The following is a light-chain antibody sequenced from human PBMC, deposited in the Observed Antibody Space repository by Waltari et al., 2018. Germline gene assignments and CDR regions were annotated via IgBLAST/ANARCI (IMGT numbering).Light chain of an antibody. CDR1: HSLVHTDGVTY. CDR3: MQTTHWPPGT. J-gene: IGKJ1*01. Sequence: DVVMTQSPLSLSVSLGQPASISCRSSHSLVHTDGVTYLRWCHQRPGQSPRRLICRLSNRGPGGPDGFSGSRSGTDFTLKISGVEAEDVGLYYCMQTTHWPPGTFGQGTKVEI. V-gene: IGKV2-30*02. CDR2: RLS.